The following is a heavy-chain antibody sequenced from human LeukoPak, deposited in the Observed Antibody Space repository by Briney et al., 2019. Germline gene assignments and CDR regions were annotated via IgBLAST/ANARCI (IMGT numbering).Heavy chain of an antibody. Sequence: AETLTLSCAASGFTFSSYCMRWIRQPPGKGLEWVGFIRYGGSTKYYADSVKGRFTISRDNSKNTLYLQMNSLRAEDTAVYYCARVVAPPYYFDYWGQGTLVTVSS. CDR1: GFTFSSYC. V-gene: IGHV3-30*02. CDR2: IRYGGSTK. J-gene: IGHJ4*02. D-gene: IGHD5-12*01. CDR3: ARVVAPPYYFDY.